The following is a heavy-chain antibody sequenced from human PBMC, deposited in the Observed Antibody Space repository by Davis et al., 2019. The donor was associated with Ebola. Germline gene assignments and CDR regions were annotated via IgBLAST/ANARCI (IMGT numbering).Heavy chain of an antibody. CDR3: VKGTVTSAIVDY. D-gene: IGHD4-11*01. Sequence: GESLKISCAASGFTFSSYAMHWVRQAPGKGLEWVAVISYDGSNKYYADSVKGRFTISRDNSKNTLYLQMNSLRAEDTAVYYCVKGTVTSAIVDYWGQGTLVTVSS. J-gene: IGHJ4*02. V-gene: IGHV3-30-3*01. CDR2: ISYDGSNK. CDR1: GFTFSSYA.